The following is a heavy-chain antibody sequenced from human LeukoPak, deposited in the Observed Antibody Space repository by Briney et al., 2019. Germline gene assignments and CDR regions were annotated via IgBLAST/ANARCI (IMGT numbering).Heavy chain of an antibody. CDR1: GGSISSSNW. J-gene: IGHJ3*02. CDR3: TRGRGSSYGALYVTEDFDI. CDR2: INHGGRT. Sequence: SGTLSLTCAVSGGSISSSNWWSWIRQSPGKGLEWIGEINHGGRTNNNPSVKGRVTISVDTSKNQLSVKLRSVTAADTAVYYCTRGRGSSYGALYVTEDFDIWGQGTMVTVSS. D-gene: IGHD5-18*01. V-gene: IGHV4-4*02.